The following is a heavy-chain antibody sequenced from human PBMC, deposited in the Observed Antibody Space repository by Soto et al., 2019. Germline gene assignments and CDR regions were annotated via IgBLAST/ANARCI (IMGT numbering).Heavy chain of an antibody. CDR3: ARLIGNDFWSGYYLSAFDI. V-gene: IGHV3-7*01. D-gene: IGHD3-3*01. J-gene: IGHJ3*02. CDR1: GFTFSSYW. CDR2: IKQDGSEK. Sequence: GGSLRLSCAAPGFTFSSYWMSWVRQAPGKGLEWVANIKQDGSEKYYVDSVKGRFTISRDNAKNSLYLQMNSLRAEDTAVYYCARLIGNDFWSGYYLSAFDIWGQGTMVTVSS.